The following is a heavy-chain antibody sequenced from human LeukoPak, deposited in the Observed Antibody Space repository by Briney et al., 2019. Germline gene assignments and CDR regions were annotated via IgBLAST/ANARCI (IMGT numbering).Heavy chain of an antibody. CDR2: INPNSGGT. CDR1: GYTFTGYY. J-gene: IGHJ4*02. D-gene: IGHD6-13*01. V-gene: IGHV1-2*06. Sequence: ASVKVSCKASGYTFTGYYMHWVRQAPGQGLEWMGRINPNSGGTNYAQKFQGRVTMTRDTSISTAYMELSRLRSDDTAVYHCARAGYSSSWYYFDYWGQGTLVTVSS. CDR3: ARAGYSSSWYYFDY.